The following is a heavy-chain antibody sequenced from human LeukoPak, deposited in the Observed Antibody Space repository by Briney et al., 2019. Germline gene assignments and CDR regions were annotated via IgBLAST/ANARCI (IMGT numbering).Heavy chain of an antibody. CDR3: ARDLDYGELGNWFDP. D-gene: IGHD4-17*01. J-gene: IGHJ5*02. CDR1: GYTFTTFG. CDR2: INVGNGNT. V-gene: IGHV1-3*01. Sequence: ASVKVSCKASGYTFTTFGIHWVRQAPGQRPEWVGWINVGNGNTKYSQKFQGRVTITRDTSASTAYMELSSLRSEDTAVYYCARDLDYGELGNWFDPWGQGTLVTVSS.